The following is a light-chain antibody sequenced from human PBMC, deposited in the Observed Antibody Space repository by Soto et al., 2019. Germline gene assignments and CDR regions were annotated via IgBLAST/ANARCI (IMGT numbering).Light chain of an antibody. CDR1: QSLSSSL. J-gene: IGKJ2*01. CDR2: DAS. Sequence: EIVLTQSPATLSLSPGERATLSCGASQSLSSSLLAWYQQKPGLAPRLLIYDASSRATGIPDRFSGSGSGTDFTLTISRLEPEDFAVYYCQQYGTSPYTFGQGTKPRSN. V-gene: IGKV3D-20*01. CDR3: QQYGTSPYT.